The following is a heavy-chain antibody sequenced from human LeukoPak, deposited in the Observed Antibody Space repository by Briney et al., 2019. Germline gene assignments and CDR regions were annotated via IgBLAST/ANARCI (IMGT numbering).Heavy chain of an antibody. J-gene: IGHJ4*02. CDR2: IYAGDSEI. Sequence: GESLKISCKGSGYSFSSYWTGWVRQTPGKGLEWMGFIYAGDSEIRYRPSFEGQVTFSVDKSINTAYLLWNSLKASDTAMYYCATARHGDSAWQFWGQGTLVTVSS. D-gene: IGHD2-15*01. V-gene: IGHV5-51*01. CDR3: ATARHGDSAWQF. CDR1: GYSFSSYW.